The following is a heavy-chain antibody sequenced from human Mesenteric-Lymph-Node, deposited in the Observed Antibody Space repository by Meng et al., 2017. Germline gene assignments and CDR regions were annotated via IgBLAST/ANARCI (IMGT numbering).Heavy chain of an antibody. CDR2: INHSGST. D-gene: IGHD4-17*01. Sequence: QVSLQQWGAGPLKPSETLSLTCAVYGGSFSGYYWSWIRQPPGKGLEWIGEINHSGSTNYNPSLKSRVTISVDTSKNQFSLKLSSVTAADTAVYYCARRYGASAYNWFDPWGQGTLVTASS. CDR3: ARRYGASAYNWFDP. CDR1: GGSFSGYY. J-gene: IGHJ5*02. V-gene: IGHV4-34*01.